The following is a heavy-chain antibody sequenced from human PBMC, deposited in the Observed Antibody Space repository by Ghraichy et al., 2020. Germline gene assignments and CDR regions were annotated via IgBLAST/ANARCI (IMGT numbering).Heavy chain of an antibody. J-gene: IGHJ4*02. CDR3: ATDTTFGVANLNY. V-gene: IGHV3-74*01. CDR1: GLTFSSNW. Sequence: GGSLRLSCVASGLTFSSNWMHWVRQAPGKGLVWVSRVNHDGRITTYVDSVKGRFTISRDDAKNTVYLQMNSLRAEDTAVYFCATDTTFGVANLNYWGQGTLVTVSS. CDR2: VNHDGRIT. D-gene: IGHD3-3*01.